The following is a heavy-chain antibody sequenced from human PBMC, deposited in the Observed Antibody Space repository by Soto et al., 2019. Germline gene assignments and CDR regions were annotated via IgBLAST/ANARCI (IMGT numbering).Heavy chain of an antibody. J-gene: IGHJ6*02. CDR2: INHSGST. Sequence: ASETLSLTCAVYGGSFSGYYWSWIRQPPGKGLEWIGEINHSGSTNYNPSLKSRVTISVDTSKNQFSLKLSSVTAADTAVYYCARGKGAPITIFGVGYYYYYGMDVWGQGTTVTVSS. CDR3: ARGKGAPITIFGVGYYYYYGMDV. V-gene: IGHV4-34*01. D-gene: IGHD3-3*01. CDR1: GGSFSGYY.